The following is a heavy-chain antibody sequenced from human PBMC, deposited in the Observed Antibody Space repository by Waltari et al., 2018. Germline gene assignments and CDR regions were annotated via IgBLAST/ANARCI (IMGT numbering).Heavy chain of an antibody. CDR2: ISSTSSYI. V-gene: IGHV3-11*06. CDR1: GGSFSGYY. J-gene: IGHJ5*02. D-gene: IGHD6-19*01. Sequence: QVQLQQWGAGLLMPSATLSLTCAVYGGSFSGYYWSWFRQPPGKGLVWVSSISSTSSYIHYAGSVRGRFTISRDNAKATLYLQVNNLRAEETAVYYCAREGSANYWFDPWGQGTLVIVSS. CDR3: AREGSANYWFDP.